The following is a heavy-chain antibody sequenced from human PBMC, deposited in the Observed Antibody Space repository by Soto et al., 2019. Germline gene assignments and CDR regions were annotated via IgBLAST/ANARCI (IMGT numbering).Heavy chain of an antibody. V-gene: IGHV3-23*01. J-gene: IGHJ6*02. D-gene: IGHD6-19*01. CDR1: GFTFSSYA. CDR3: ANAGSGSPYSGRYYYYGMDV. Sequence: EVQLLESGGGLVQPGRSLRLSCAASGFTFSSYAMSWVRQAPGKGLEWVAAISGSGGSTYYADSVKGRFTISRANSKNTMYLQMNSLRAEDTAVYYCANAGSGSPYSGRYYYYGMDVWGQGTTVTVSS. CDR2: ISGSGGST.